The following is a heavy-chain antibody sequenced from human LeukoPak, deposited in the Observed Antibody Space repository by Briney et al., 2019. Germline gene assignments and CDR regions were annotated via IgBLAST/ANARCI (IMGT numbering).Heavy chain of an antibody. CDR2: ISSSSSAI. V-gene: IGHV3-48*02. CDR3: ARAAVLDF. Sequence: PGGSLRLSCAASGFISSSYSINWVRQAPGKGLEWLSYISSSSSAINYADSVKGRFTISRDNAKNSLYLQMNSLRDEDTAVYYCARAAVLDFWGQGTLVTVSS. J-gene: IGHJ4*02. D-gene: IGHD6-6*01. CDR1: GFISSSYS.